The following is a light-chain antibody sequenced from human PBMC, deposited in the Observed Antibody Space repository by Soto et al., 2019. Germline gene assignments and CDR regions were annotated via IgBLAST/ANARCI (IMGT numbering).Light chain of an antibody. CDR2: WAS. V-gene: IGKV4-1*01. CDR1: QSVLYRATNKNY. Sequence: DIVMTQSPDSLAGSLGERATINCKSSQSVLYRATNKNYLAWYQQKPGQAPKLLISWASTRESGVPDRFSGSGSGTDFTLTISSLQAEDVADSHCQQYYSIYPTFGQGTKVEIK. CDR3: QQYYSIYPT. J-gene: IGKJ1*01.